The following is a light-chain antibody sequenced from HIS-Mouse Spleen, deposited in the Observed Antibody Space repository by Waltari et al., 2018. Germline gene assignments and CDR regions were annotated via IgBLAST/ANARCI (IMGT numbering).Light chain of an antibody. Sequence: DIQMTHSPSTLSASVGDSVTITCRASQSISSWLAWYQQKPGKAPKLLIYNASSLESGVPSRFSGSGSGTEFTLTISSLQPDDFATYYCQQYNSYSRTFGQGTKVEIK. J-gene: IGKJ1*01. CDR3: QQYNSYSRT. V-gene: IGKV1-5*03. CDR1: QSISSW. CDR2: NAS.